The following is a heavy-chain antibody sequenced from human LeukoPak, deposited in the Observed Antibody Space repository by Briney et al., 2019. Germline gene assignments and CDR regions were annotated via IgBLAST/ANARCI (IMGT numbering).Heavy chain of an antibody. CDR2: IYSGGNT. J-gene: IGHJ4*02. Sequence: GGSLRLSCAASGFTFSSYWMNWVRQAPGKGLEWVSIIYSGGNTYYADSVKGRFTISRDNSKNTLYLQMNSLRAEDTAVYYCARESYSGSYYDYWGQGTLVTVSS. V-gene: IGHV3-53*01. D-gene: IGHD1-26*01. CDR1: GFTFSSYW. CDR3: ARESYSGSYYDY.